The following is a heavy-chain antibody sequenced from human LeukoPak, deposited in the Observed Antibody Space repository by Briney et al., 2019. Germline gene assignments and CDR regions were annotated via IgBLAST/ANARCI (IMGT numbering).Heavy chain of an antibody. CDR1: GFTFSNHA. CDR2: ISSRSTYT. V-gene: IGHV3-23*01. D-gene: IGHD2-2*02. Sequence: GGSLRLSCAASGFTFSNHAMSWVRQAPGKGPEWVSSISSRSTYTDHADSVKGRFTISRDNSKNTLNLQMHSLRAEDTAVYYCAKDDQGDCTSSSCYRWFDPWGQGTRVSVSS. J-gene: IGHJ5*02. CDR3: AKDDQGDCTSSSCYRWFDP.